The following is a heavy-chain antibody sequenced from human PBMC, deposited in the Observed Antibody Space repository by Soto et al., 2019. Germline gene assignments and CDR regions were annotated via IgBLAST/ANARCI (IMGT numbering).Heavy chain of an antibody. D-gene: IGHD2-8*01. J-gene: IGHJ6*02. CDR2: INPKSGGT. Sequence: AAVKLSFRASGYSFTDYHIHWLRHAPRQGLEWLGPINPKSGGTSTAQKFQGWVTMTTDASISTASMELTRLTSDDTATYYCARRDSTDCSNGVCSFFYNHDMDVWGQGTTVTVSS. CDR1: GYSFTDYH. CDR3: ARRDSTDCSNGVCSFFYNHDMDV. V-gene: IGHV1-2*04.